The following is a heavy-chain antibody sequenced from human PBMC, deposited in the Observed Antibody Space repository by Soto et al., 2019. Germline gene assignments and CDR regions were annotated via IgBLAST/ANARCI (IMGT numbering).Heavy chain of an antibody. CDR1: GDSVSSNSAG. Sequence: SQTLSLTCAISGDSVSSNSAGWNWIRQSPSRGLEWLGRTYYRSKWINDYAVSVRSRMTINPDTSKNLFSLQLSSVTPEDSAVYYCARDRGGYFDCCGQGTLVTVSS. V-gene: IGHV6-1*01. CDR2: TYYRSKWIN. D-gene: IGHD3-16*01. CDR3: ARDRGGYFDC. J-gene: IGHJ4*02.